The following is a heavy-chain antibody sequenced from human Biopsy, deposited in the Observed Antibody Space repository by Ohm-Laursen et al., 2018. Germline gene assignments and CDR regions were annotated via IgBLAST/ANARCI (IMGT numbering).Heavy chain of an antibody. J-gene: IGHJ5*02. CDR3: AKGGSITIFGVVSNNCFDP. CDR1: GFTYTTFA. CDR2: ISANGATS. D-gene: IGHD3-3*01. V-gene: IGHV3-23*01. Sequence: SLRLSCAASGFTYTTFAMSWVRPAPGKGPEWVSTISANGATSYYADSVKGRFTISRDNSKNTLYLQMNSVRADDTAIYYCAKGGSITIFGVVSNNCFDPWGQGTRVTVSS.